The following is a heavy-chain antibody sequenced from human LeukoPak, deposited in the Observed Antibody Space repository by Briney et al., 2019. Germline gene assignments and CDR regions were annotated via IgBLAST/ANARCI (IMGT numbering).Heavy chain of an antibody. J-gene: IGHJ5*02. CDR2: IKSKTDGGTT. Sequence: GGSLRLSCAASGFTFRDYYMSWVRQAPGKGLEWVGRIKSKTDGGTTDYAVPVKGRFTISRDDSKNTLYLQMNSLKTEDTAVYYCTTPLSIAAAEVFDPWGQGTLVTVSS. CDR1: GFTFRDYY. CDR3: TTPLSIAAAEVFDP. D-gene: IGHD6-13*01. V-gene: IGHV3-15*01.